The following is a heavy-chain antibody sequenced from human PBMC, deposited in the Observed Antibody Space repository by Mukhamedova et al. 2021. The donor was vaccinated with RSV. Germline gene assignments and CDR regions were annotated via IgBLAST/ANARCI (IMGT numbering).Heavy chain of an antibody. Sequence: VRQAPGKGLEWVSLIYSGSSSTYYVDSVKGRFTISSDDSKNTLYLQMNSLRVEDTAIYYCAKGSGSYSEAFDIWGQGTMVTVSS. CDR3: AKGSGSYSEAFDI. D-gene: IGHD1-26*01. J-gene: IGHJ3*02. CDR2: IYSGSSST. V-gene: IGHV3-23*03.